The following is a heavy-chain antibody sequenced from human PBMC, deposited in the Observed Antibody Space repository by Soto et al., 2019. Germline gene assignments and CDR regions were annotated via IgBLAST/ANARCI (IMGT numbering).Heavy chain of an antibody. CDR3: AIHVGYDSVGGESDGREY. J-gene: IGHJ4*02. CDR2: LFYSGAT. CDR1: GGSISSNSYY. Sequence: QLQLQESGPGLVKPSETLSLACTVSGGSISSNSYYWDWIRQPPGKGLEWIGSLFYSGATYHNPAPPSRVTISVDPATLQFSLHLSSATAADTAVYYCAIHVGYDSVGGESDGREYWGQGTLVSVSS. D-gene: IGHD3-16*01. V-gene: IGHV4-39*01.